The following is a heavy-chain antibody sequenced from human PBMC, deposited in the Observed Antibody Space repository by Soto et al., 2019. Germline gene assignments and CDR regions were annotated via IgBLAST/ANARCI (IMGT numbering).Heavy chain of an antibody. CDR1: GISVSTNY. Sequence: EVRLVESGGGLVQPGGSLRLSCAVSGISVSTNYMSWVRQAPGKGLEWVSVMYSGVRTYYADSVKGRFTISRDESRGTLYLQMDSLRAEDTALYYCARSPNQKYYLDSWGQGTLVAVSP. J-gene: IGHJ4*02. V-gene: IGHV3-66*01. CDR2: MYSGVRT. CDR3: ARSPNQKYYLDS.